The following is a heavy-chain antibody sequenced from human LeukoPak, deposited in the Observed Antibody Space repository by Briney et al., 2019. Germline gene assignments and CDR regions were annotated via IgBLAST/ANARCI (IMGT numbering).Heavy chain of an antibody. D-gene: IGHD3-10*01. CDR3: ARGKVVTMVRGVIITYFDY. J-gene: IGHJ4*02. Sequence: ASVKVSCKASGYSFTRYFIHCVRQAPGQGLEWMGIIIPSDGSTSYAQKFQGRVTMTRDTSTSTVYMELSSLRSEDTAVYYCARGKVVTMVRGVIITYFDYWGQGTLVTVSS. CDR2: IIPSDGST. V-gene: IGHV1-46*01. CDR1: GYSFTRYF.